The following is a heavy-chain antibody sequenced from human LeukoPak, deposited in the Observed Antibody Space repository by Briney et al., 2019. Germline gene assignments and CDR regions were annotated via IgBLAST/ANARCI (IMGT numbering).Heavy chain of an antibody. J-gene: IGHJ5*02. Sequence: PSETLSLTCAVYGGSFSGYYWSWIRQPAGKGLEWIGRIYTSGSTNYNPSLKSRVTISVDTSKNQFSLKLSSVTAADTAVYYCARYGYSYDPGWFDPWGQGTLVTVSS. CDR1: GGSFSGYY. V-gene: IGHV4-59*10. D-gene: IGHD5-18*01. CDR3: ARYGYSYDPGWFDP. CDR2: IYTSGST.